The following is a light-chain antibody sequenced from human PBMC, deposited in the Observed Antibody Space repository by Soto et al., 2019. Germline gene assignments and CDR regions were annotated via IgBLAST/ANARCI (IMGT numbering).Light chain of an antibody. CDR1: QDISSY. V-gene: IGKV1-39*01. CDR3: QQGYSTQWT. Sequence: DIQMTQSPSSLYASVGDRVSITCRASQDISSYLNWYQQKPGQAPELLIYATSNLQSGVPPRFSASGSGTDLTLTISSLHPEDCATYDCQQGYSTQWTSGQGTKVDIK. J-gene: IGKJ1*01. CDR2: ATS.